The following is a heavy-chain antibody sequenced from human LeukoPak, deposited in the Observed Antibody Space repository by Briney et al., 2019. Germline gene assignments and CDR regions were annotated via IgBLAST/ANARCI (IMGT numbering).Heavy chain of an antibody. Sequence: GGSLRVSCAASGFTFRNFSMNWVRQAPGKGLEWLSYISSTSTITYDADSVRGRFTISRDNAKNSLDLQMNSLRAEDTAVYYCARGGPMVRGIIYYFDYWGPGTRVTVSS. D-gene: IGHD3-10*01. CDR1: GFTFRNFS. V-gene: IGHV3-48*01. CDR3: ARGGPMVRGIIYYFDY. CDR2: ISSTSTIT. J-gene: IGHJ4*02.